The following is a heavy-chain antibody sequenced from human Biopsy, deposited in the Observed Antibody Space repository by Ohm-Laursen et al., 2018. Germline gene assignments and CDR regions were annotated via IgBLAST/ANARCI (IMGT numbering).Heavy chain of an antibody. J-gene: IGHJ4*02. D-gene: IGHD3-3*01. CDR1: GGTFSNYA. CDR3: ATPFQYYDSWGGYPPFDH. Sequence: SSVKVSCNASGGTFSNYAISWVRQAPGEGLEWMGGIIAVSGLVNYAPKFQGRVSITADKSTTTAYMELSNLKSKDTAVYYCATPFQYYDSWGGYPPFDHWGQGTLVTVSS. CDR2: IIAVSGLV. V-gene: IGHV1-69*17.